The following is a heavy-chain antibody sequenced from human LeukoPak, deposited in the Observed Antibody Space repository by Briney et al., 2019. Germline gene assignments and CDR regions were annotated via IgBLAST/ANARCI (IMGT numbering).Heavy chain of an antibody. CDR1: GFTFSSYW. Sequence: GGSLRLSCAASGFTFSSYWMSWVRQAPGKGLEWVANIKQDGSEKYYVDSVKGRFTISRDNANNSLYLQMNSLRAEDTALYYCAKGRGYNYGYIFGYFDYWGQGTLVTVSS. J-gene: IGHJ4*02. D-gene: IGHD5-18*01. CDR2: IKQDGSEK. CDR3: AKGRGYNYGYIFGYFDY. V-gene: IGHV3-7*03.